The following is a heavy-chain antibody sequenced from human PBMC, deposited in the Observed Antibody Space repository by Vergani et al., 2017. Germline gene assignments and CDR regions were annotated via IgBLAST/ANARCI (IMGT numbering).Heavy chain of an antibody. CDR3: ASLGIVVVPAAISPYYMDV. Sequence: EVQLLESGGGLVQPGGSLRLSCAASGFTFSSYAMSWVRQAPGKGLEWVSAISGSGGSTYYADSVKGRFTISRDNAKNSLYLQMNSLRAEDTAVYYCASLGIVVVPAAISPYYMDVWGKGTTVTVSS. J-gene: IGHJ6*03. D-gene: IGHD2-2*03. CDR1: GFTFSSYA. CDR2: ISGSGGST. V-gene: IGHV3-23*01.